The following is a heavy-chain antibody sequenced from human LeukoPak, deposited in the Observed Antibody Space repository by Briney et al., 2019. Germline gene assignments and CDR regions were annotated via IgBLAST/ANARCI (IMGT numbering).Heavy chain of an antibody. CDR3: ARAQGMTTVTSDY. Sequence: GGSLRLSCAASGFTFSSYSMNWVRQAPGKGLEWVSYISSSSSTIYYADSVKGRFTISRDNAKNSLYLQMNSLRAEDTAVYYCARAQGMTTVTSDYWGQGTLVTVSS. J-gene: IGHJ4*02. V-gene: IGHV3-48*01. CDR2: ISSSSSTI. CDR1: GFTFSSYS. D-gene: IGHD4-17*01.